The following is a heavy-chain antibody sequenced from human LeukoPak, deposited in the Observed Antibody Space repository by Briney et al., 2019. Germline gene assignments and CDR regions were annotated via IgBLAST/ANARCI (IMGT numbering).Heavy chain of an antibody. Sequence: PGGSLGLSCAASRFTFSSYAMSWVRQAPGKGLEWVSAISGSGGSTYYADSVKGRFTISRDNAKNSLYLQMNSLRAEDTALYHCARVNSSSFDYWGQGTLVTVSS. J-gene: IGHJ4*02. V-gene: IGHV3-23*01. CDR2: ISGSGGST. D-gene: IGHD6-13*01. CDR1: RFTFSSYA. CDR3: ARVNSSSFDY.